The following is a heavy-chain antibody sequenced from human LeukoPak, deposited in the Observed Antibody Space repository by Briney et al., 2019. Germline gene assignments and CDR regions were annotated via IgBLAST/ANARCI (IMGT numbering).Heavy chain of an antibody. D-gene: IGHD3-10*01. V-gene: IGHV4-4*07. CDR3: AGERITMVRGGRGEVLDY. CDR1: GGSISSYY. Sequence: SETLSLTCTVSGGSISSYYWSWIRQPAGKGLEWIGRIYTSGSTNYNPSLKSRVTMSVDTSKNQFSLKLSSVTAADTAVYYCAGERITMVRGGRGEVLDYWGQGTLVTVSS. J-gene: IGHJ4*02. CDR2: IYTSGST.